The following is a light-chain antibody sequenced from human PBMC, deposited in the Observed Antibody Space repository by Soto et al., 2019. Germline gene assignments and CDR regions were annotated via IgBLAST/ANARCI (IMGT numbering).Light chain of an antibody. J-gene: IGLJ2*01. V-gene: IGLV2-14*01. Sequence: QSALTQPASVSGSPGQSITISCTGTISDVGGYNYVYWYQHHPGKAPKLMIYEVSNRPSGVSSRFSGSKSGNTASLTISGLQAEDESDYYCSSYTGSNILFGGGTKLTVL. CDR1: ISDVGGYNY. CDR3: SSYTGSNIL. CDR2: EVS.